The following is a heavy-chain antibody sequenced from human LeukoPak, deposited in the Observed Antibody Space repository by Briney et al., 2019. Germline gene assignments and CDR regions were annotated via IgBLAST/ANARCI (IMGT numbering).Heavy chain of an antibody. CDR3: AKAIWFGELWDFQH. Sequence: GGSLRLSCAASGFTFSSYGMHWVRQAPGKGLEWVAVIWYDGSNKYYADSVKGRFTISRDNSKNTLYLQMNSLRAEDTAVYYCAKAIWFGELWDFQHWGQGTLVTVSS. D-gene: IGHD3-10*01. J-gene: IGHJ1*01. V-gene: IGHV3-30*02. CDR2: IWYDGSNK. CDR1: GFTFSSYG.